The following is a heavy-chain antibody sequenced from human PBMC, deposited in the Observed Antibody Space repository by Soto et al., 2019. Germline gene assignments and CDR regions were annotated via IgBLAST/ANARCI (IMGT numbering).Heavy chain of an antibody. D-gene: IGHD1-7*01. CDR1: GGSISSGGYS. Sequence: SETLSLTCAVSGGSISSGGYSWSWIRQPPGKGLEWIGYIYHSGSTYYNPSLKSRVTISVDRSKNQFSLKLSSVTAADTAVYYCVGNWNYGYLDYWGQGTLVTVSS. CDR3: VGNWNYGYLDY. J-gene: IGHJ4*02. CDR2: IYHSGST. V-gene: IGHV4-30-2*01.